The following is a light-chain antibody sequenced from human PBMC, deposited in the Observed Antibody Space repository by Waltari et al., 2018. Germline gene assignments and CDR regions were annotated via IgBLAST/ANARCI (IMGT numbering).Light chain of an antibody. Sequence: EIVLTQSPATLSWSPGERATLSCRASHSVSNLLAWYQQRPGQSPRLLIYDTSYRAPGIPGRFSGSGSGADFTLTISGLEPEDFAVYYCQQRYNWPLTFGGGTRVEV. J-gene: IGKJ4*01. V-gene: IGKV3-11*01. CDR1: HSVSNL. CDR2: DTS. CDR3: QQRYNWPLT.